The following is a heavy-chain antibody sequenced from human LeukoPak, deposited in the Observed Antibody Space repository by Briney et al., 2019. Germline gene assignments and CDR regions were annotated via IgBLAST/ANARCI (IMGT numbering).Heavy chain of an antibody. V-gene: IGHV3-53*01. Sequence: GRSLRLSCAASGFNVGDNYMSWVRQAPGKGLEWVSLIYSAGDTFYSDSVRGRFTISRDNSKNTLYLQMNSLRAEDTAFYYCARDSSSFPNYFDLWGQGTRVTVSS. D-gene: IGHD2/OR15-2a*01. J-gene: IGHJ4*02. CDR2: IYSAGDT. CDR1: GFNVGDNY. CDR3: ARDSSSFPNYFDL.